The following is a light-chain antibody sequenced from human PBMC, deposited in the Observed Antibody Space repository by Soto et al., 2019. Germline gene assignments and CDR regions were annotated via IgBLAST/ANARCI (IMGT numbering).Light chain of an antibody. V-gene: IGLV1-40*01. J-gene: IGLJ3*02. Sequence: QSVLTQPPSVSGAPGQRVTISCTGSSSNIGADYDVHWYQQLPGTAPKLLIFATSYRAPGVPGRFSCSKSGTSASLAITGLQAEDEADYYCQSSDTSLRGSEVFGGGTKLTVL. CDR3: QSSDTSLRGSEV. CDR1: SSNIGADYD. CDR2: ATS.